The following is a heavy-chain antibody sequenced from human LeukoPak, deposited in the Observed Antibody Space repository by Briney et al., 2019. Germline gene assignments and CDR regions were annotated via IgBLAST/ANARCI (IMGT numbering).Heavy chain of an antibody. J-gene: IGHJ5*02. V-gene: IGHV4-34*01. CDR3: ARGPTTVTRNWFDP. CDR1: GGSFSGYY. Sequence: SETLSLTCAVYGGSFSGYYWSWIRQPPGKGLEWIGEINHSGSTNYNPSLKSLVTISVDTSKNQFSLKLSSVTAADTAVYYCARGPTTVTRNWFDPWGQGTLVTVSS. CDR2: INHSGST. D-gene: IGHD4-17*01.